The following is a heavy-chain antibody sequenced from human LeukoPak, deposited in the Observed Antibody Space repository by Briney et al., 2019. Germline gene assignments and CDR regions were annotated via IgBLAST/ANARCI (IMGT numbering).Heavy chain of an antibody. V-gene: IGHV3-23*01. CDR1: GLPFSSYG. CDR3: AKMQGYFDY. Sequence: SGGSLRLSCEASGLPFSSYGMSWVRQAPGKGLQWVSAITGDGTTTYYADSVKGRFTISRDNSKNMLYLQMSSLRAKDTAVYYCAKMQGYFDYWGQGTLVPVSS. CDR2: ITGDGTTT. J-gene: IGHJ4*02.